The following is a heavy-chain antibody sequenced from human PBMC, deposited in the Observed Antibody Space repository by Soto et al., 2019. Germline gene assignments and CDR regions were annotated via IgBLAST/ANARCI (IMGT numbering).Heavy chain of an antibody. CDR2: IYPGDSDT. D-gene: IGHD5-12*01. CDR3: ASKLRYTGYDYGYDY. V-gene: IGHV5-51*01. Sequence: GESLKISCKESGHKFTDYWIAWVRQKPGQGLEWVGIIYPGDSDTRYGPSFEGLVTISADKSIGTAFLQWNSLRASDTAIYYCASKLRYTGYDYGYDYWGQGTLVTVSS. CDR1: GHKFTDYW. J-gene: IGHJ4*02.